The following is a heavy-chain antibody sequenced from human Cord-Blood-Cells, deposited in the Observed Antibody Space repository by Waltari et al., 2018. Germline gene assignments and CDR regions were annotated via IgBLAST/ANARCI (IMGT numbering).Heavy chain of an antibody. D-gene: IGHD4-17*01. CDR3: ARVYLRDYFDY. Sequence: EVQLVESGGGLVQPGGSLRLSCAASGFTFSSYWMRWARQAPGKGLEWVANIKQDGSEKYYVDSVKGRFTISRDNAKNSLYLQMNSLRAEDTAVYYCARVYLRDYFDYWGQGTLVTVSS. CDR2: IKQDGSEK. J-gene: IGHJ4*02. V-gene: IGHV3-7*01. CDR1: GFTFSSYW.